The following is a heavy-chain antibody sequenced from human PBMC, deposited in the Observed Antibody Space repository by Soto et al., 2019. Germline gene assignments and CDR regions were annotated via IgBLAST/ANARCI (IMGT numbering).Heavy chain of an antibody. V-gene: IGHV3-33*01. Sequence: QVQLVESGGGVVQPGRSRRLSCAASGFTFRSYGMHWVRQAPGKGLEWVAVIWYDGSNIYYADSVKGRFTISRDNSKNTLYLQMNSLRAEDTAVYYCARGYSSGSMTLDYWGQGTLVTVSS. CDR1: GFTFRSYG. J-gene: IGHJ4*02. CDR2: IWYDGSNI. CDR3: ARGYSSGSMTLDY. D-gene: IGHD3-22*01.